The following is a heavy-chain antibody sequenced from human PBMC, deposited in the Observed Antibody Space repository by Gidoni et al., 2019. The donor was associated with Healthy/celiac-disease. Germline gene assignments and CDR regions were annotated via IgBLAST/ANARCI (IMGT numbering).Heavy chain of an antibody. Sequence: EVQLVESGGGLVQHGGSLRLSCAASGFTFSSYWMSWVRQAQGKGLEWVANLKQEGSEKYYVYSVKGRFTISRDNAKNSLYLQMNSLRAEDTAVYYCARGSREYYFDYLGQGTLVTVSS. CDR1: GFTFSSYW. D-gene: IGHD3-10*01. J-gene: IGHJ4*02. CDR2: LKQEGSEK. V-gene: IGHV3-7*04. CDR3: ARGSREYYFDY.